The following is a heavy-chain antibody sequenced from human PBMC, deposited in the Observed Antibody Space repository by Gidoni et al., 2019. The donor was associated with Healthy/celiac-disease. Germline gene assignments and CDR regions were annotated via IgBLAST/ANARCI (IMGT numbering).Heavy chain of an antibody. CDR2: ISWNSGSI. CDR3: AKAPGYYYDSSGYPNY. V-gene: IGHV3-9*01. D-gene: IGHD3-22*01. Sequence: EVQLVEAGGGLVQPGRSLRLSCAAPGFTFDDYAMHLVRQAPGKGLEWVSGISWNSGSIGYADSVKGRFTISRDNAKNSLYLQMNSLRAEDTALYYCAKAPGYYYDSSGYPNYWGQGTLVSVSS. CDR1: GFTFDDYA. J-gene: IGHJ4*02.